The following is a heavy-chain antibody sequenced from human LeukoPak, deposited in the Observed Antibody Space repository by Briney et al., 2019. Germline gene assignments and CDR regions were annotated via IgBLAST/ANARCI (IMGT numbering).Heavy chain of an antibody. CDR1: GGSISSYY. J-gene: IGHJ4*02. CDR3: ARDKVRGTFDY. D-gene: IGHD3-10*01. CDR2: IYYSGCT. V-gene: IGHV4-59*01. Sequence: SETLSLTCTVSGGSISSYYWSWIRQPPGKGLEWIGYIYYSGCTNYNPSLKSRVTISVDTSKNQFSLKLSSVTAADTAVYYCARDKVRGTFDYWGQGTLVTVSS.